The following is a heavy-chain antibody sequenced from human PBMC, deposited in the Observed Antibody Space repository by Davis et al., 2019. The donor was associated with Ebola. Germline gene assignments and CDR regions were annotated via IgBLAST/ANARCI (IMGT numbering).Heavy chain of an antibody. CDR3: ARDRSIAAREGYYYYYGMDV. D-gene: IGHD6-6*01. V-gene: IGHV4-59*01. J-gene: IGHJ6*02. CDR1: GGSTSSYY. Sequence: GSLRLSCTVSGGSTSSYYWSWIRQPPGKGLEWIGYIYYSGSTNYNPSLKSRVTISVDTSKNQFSLKLSSVTAADTAVYYCARDRSIAAREGYYYYYGMDVWGQGTTVTVSS. CDR2: IYYSGST.